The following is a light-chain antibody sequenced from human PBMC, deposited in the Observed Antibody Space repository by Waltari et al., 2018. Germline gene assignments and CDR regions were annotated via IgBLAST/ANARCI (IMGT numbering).Light chain of an antibody. CDR2: GAL. V-gene: IGKV3-20*01. J-gene: IGKJ2*01. Sequence: EIVLTQSPGTLSLSPGERATLSCRASQSLNMAYVAWYQNKSGQAPRLLIYGALDRATGIPDRFSGSGSGTDFTLTSSRLEPDDFAVYYCQQYDTSPATFGQGTKLEIK. CDR3: QQYDTSPAT. CDR1: QSLNMAY.